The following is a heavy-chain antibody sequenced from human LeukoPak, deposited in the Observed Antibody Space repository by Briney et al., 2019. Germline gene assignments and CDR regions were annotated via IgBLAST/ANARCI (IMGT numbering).Heavy chain of an antibody. CDR3: AKAYSGRYED. CDR1: GGSISSSSYY. Sequence: SETLSLTCTVSGGSISSSSYYWGWIRQPPGKGLEWIGSIYYRGSTYYNPSLKSRVTISVDTSKNQFSLKLSSVTAADTAVYYCAKAYSGRYEDWGQGTLVTVSS. D-gene: IGHD1-26*01. CDR2: IYYRGST. J-gene: IGHJ4*02. V-gene: IGHV4-39*07.